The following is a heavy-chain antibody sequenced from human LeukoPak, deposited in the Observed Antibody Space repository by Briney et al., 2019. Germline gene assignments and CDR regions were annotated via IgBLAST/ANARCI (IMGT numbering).Heavy chain of an antibody. V-gene: IGHV1-2*02. CDR3: AREDLYTYPLDF. J-gene: IGHJ1*01. CDR1: GYTFTDYY. D-gene: IGHD5-24*01. Sequence: ASVTVSCRASGYTFTDYYLHWVRQAPGQGLEWMGWINPNSGDTNFAQKFQGRVTMTRDTSINTVCMELSRLRSDDTAVYYCAREDLYTYPLDFWGQGTLVTVSS. CDR2: INPNSGDT.